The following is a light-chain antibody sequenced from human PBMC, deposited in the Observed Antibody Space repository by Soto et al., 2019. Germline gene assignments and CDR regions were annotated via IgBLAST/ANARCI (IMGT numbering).Light chain of an antibody. CDR2: GAS. CDR3: QQNNNWPWT. Sequence: EIGLTQSPGTLSLSPRERATLSCRASQSVSSNLAWYQQKPGQAPRLLMFGASTRATNIPARFSGSGSGTEFTLTISGLQSEDFEVYFCQQNNNWPWTFGQGTKVDIK. J-gene: IGKJ1*01. V-gene: IGKV3-15*01. CDR1: QSVSSN.